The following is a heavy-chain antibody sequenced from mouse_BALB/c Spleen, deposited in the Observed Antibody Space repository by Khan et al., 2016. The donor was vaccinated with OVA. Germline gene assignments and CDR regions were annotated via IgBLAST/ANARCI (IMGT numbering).Heavy chain of an antibody. CDR1: GYTFTYYV. J-gene: IGHJ2*01. Sequence: QVQLQQSGPELVKPGASVKMSCKASGYTFTYYVITWVKQRTGQGLEWIGEIYPGSDNAYYNERFKGKATLTADKSSNTTHMQLSSLTSEDSAVYFCARGDGYYVYFDYWARAPLSQSPQ. CDR2: IYPGSDNA. D-gene: IGHD2-3*01. V-gene: IGHV1-81*01. CDR3: ARGDGYYVYFDY.